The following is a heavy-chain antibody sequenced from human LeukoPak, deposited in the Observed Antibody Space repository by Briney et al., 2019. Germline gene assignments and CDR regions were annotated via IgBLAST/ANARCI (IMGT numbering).Heavy chain of an antibody. D-gene: IGHD2-2*01. CDR3: AAGGPGDVVVPAAISVGYFQH. CDR1: GYTLTELS. CDR2: FDPEDGET. J-gene: IGHJ1*01. V-gene: IGHV1-24*01. Sequence: ASVKVSCKVSGYTLTELSMHWVRQAPGKGLEWMGGFDPEDGETIYAQKFQGRVTMTEDTSTDTAYMELSSLRSEDTAVYYCAAGGPGDVVVPAAISVGYFQHWGQGTLVTVSS.